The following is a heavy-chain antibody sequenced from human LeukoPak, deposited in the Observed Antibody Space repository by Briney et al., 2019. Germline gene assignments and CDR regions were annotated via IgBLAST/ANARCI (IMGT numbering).Heavy chain of an antibody. CDR1: GFTFSSYG. D-gene: IGHD2-21*02. V-gene: IGHV3-30*03. J-gene: IGHJ4*02. Sequence: GGSLRLSCAASGFTFSSYGMHWVRQAPGKGLEWVAVISYDGSNKYYADSVKGRFTISRDNSKNTLYLQMNSLRAEDTAVYYCARSLTSGRTYCGGDCRHYWGQGTLVTVSS. CDR3: ARSLTSGRTYCGGDCRHY. CDR2: ISYDGSNK.